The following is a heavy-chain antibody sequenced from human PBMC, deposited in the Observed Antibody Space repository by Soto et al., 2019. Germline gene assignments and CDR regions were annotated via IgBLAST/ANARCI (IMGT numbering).Heavy chain of an antibody. D-gene: IGHD6-19*01. CDR2: IYYSGST. J-gene: IGHJ4*02. V-gene: IGHV4-59*01. CDR3: ARALSGVAVAGLFDY. Sequence: QVQLQESGPGLVKPSETLSLTCTVSGGSISSYYWSWIRQPPGKGLGWIGYIYYSGSTNYNPSLKSRVTISVDTSKNQFSLKLSSVTAADTAVYYCARALSGVAVAGLFDYWGQGTLVTVSS. CDR1: GGSISSYY.